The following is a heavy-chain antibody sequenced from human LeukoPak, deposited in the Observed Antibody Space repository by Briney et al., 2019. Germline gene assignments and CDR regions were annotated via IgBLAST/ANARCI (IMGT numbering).Heavy chain of an antibody. J-gene: IGHJ4*02. CDR1: GFTFSSYW. D-gene: IGHD3-16*01. CDR3: ARSDSGLYRY. V-gene: IGHV3-74*01. CDR2: LNSTGSGT. Sequence: GGSLRLSCAASGFTFSSYWMHWVRQAPGKGLEWVSRLNSTGSGTSYADSVKGRFTISRDNAKNTMYLQMHNLRADDTAVYYCARSDSGLYRYWGQGTLVIVSS.